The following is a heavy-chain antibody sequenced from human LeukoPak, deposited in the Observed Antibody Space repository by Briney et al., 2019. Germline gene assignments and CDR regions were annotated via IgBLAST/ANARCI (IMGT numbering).Heavy chain of an antibody. J-gene: IGHJ6*03. CDR3: ANVQRGYSSGWYRGDYYYYYMDV. CDR2: IYSGGST. D-gene: IGHD6-19*01. Sequence: GGSLRLSCAASGFTVSSNYMSWVRQAPGKGLEWVSVIYSGGSTYYADSVKGRFTISRDNSKNTLYLQMNSLRAEDTAVYYCANVQRGYSSGWYRGDYYYYYMDVWGKGTTVTISS. CDR1: GFTVSSNY. V-gene: IGHV3-53*01.